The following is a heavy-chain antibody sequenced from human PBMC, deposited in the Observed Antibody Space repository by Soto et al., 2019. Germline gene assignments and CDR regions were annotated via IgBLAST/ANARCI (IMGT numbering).Heavy chain of an antibody. D-gene: IGHD3-16*01. J-gene: IGHJ4*02. CDR1: GGSISSYY. V-gene: IGHV4-59*01. CDR2: IYYSGGT. Sequence: SETLSLTCTVSGGSISSYYWSWIRQPPGKGLEWIGYIYYSGGTNYNPSLKSRVTISVDTSKNQFSLKLSSVTAADTAVYYCARVAGGYYFDYWGQGTLVTVSS. CDR3: ARVAGGYYFDY.